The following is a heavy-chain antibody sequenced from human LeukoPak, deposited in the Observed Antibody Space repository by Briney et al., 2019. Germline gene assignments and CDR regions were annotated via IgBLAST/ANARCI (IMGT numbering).Heavy chain of an antibody. CDR1: GYTFIAYY. Sequence: ASVKVSCKASGYTFIAYYMHWVRQAPGQGREWMGWINPNSGGTNYSQKFQGRVTMTRYTSISTAYMDLSRLRSDDTAVYYCARGMGVLVPAATWFDPWGQGTLVTVSS. D-gene: IGHD2-2*01. CDR3: ARGMGVLVPAATWFDP. J-gene: IGHJ5*02. CDR2: INPNSGGT. V-gene: IGHV1-2*02.